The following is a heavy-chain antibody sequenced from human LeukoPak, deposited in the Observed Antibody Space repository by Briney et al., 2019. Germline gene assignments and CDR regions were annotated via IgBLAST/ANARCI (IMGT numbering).Heavy chain of an antibody. D-gene: IGHD6-6*01. CDR2: IYYGGST. CDR1: GGSISSSSYY. V-gene: IGHV4-39*01. J-gene: IGHJ2*01. Sequence: RSSETLSLTCTVSGGSISSSSYYWGWIRQPPGEGLEWIGNIYYGGSTYYNPSLKSRVTISVDTSKNQFSLKLTSVTAADTAVYYCARPYSSSDWYFDLWGRGTLVTVSS. CDR3: ARPYSSSDWYFDL.